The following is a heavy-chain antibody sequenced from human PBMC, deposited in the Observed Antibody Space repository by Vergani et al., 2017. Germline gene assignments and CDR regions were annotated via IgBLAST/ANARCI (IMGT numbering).Heavy chain of an antibody. Sequence: QVQLQESGPRLVKPSQTLSLTCTVSGGSISSGGYYWSWIRQHPGKGLEWIGYIYYTGGTYYNSSLKSRVTISVDTSKNQFSLKLSSVTAADTAVYYCARGPRFGVVIIPPDYWGQGTLVTVSS. D-gene: IGHD3-3*01. V-gene: IGHV4-31*03. J-gene: IGHJ4*02. CDR1: GGSISSGGYY. CDR3: ARGPRFGVVIIPPDY. CDR2: IYYTGGT.